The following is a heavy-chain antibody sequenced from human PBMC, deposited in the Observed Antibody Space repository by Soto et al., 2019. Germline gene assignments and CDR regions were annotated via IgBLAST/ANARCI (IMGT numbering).Heavy chain of an antibody. CDR3: ARDGRRFLEWLLGAWFDP. CDR2: IWFDGSNK. J-gene: IGHJ5*02. D-gene: IGHD3-3*01. Sequence: GGSLRLSCAASGFTFSNYHIHWVRQAPGKGLEWVAVIWFDGSNKYYADSVKGRFTISRDNSKNTLYLQMNCLRAEDTAVYYCARDGRRFLEWLLGAWFDPWGQGTLVTVSS. CDR1: GFTFSNYH. V-gene: IGHV3-33*01.